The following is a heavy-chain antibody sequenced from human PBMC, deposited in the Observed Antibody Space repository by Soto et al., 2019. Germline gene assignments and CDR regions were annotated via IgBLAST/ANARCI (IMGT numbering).Heavy chain of an antibody. CDR3: AHIFGSWRSYYFDY. Sequence: SGPTLVNPTQTLTLTCTFSGFSLTTSGVGVGWTRQPPGKALEWLAVIFWDGDKRHSPSLQSRLTITKDSPRNQVVLTMTNMDPVDTATYYCAHIFGSWRSYYFDYWGQGTLVTVSS. D-gene: IGHD1-26*01. CDR1: GFSLTTSGVG. V-gene: IGHV2-5*02. CDR2: IFWDGDK. J-gene: IGHJ4*02.